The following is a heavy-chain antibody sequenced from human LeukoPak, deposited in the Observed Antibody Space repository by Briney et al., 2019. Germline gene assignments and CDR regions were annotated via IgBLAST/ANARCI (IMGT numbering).Heavy chain of an antibody. V-gene: IGHV3-7*01. Sequence: GGSLRLSCAASGFIFTGYFMSWVRQAPGKGLEWVASIKHDGSEKYYVDSVRGRFTISRDNAKNSLYLQMNSLRAEDTAVYYCARGAYYYEDWGQGTLVTVSS. CDR3: ARGAYYYED. CDR2: IKHDGSEK. CDR1: GFIFTGYF. J-gene: IGHJ4*02. D-gene: IGHD3-22*01.